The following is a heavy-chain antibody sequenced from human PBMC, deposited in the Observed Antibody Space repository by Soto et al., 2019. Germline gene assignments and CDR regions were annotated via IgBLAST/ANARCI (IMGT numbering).Heavy chain of an antibody. CDR1: GGSISSGGYY. Sequence: QVQLQESGPGLVKPSQTLSLTCTVSGGSISSGGYYWSWIRQHPGKGLEWVGYIYYSGSTYYNPSLKSRVTISVDTSKNQFSLKLSSVTAADTAVYYCAREGDGYKLTSRRYFDLWGRGTLVTDSS. D-gene: IGHD2-21*01. CDR2: IYYSGST. CDR3: AREGDGYKLTSRRYFDL. V-gene: IGHV4-31*03. J-gene: IGHJ2*01.